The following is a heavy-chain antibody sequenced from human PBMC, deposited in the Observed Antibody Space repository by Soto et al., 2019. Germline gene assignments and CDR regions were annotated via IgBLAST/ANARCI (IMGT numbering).Heavy chain of an antibody. Sequence: GGSLRLSCGAGGVTCIRCGAHWVRQTPGKGLVWVSRINSDGSSTSYADSVKGRFTISRDNAKNTLYLQMNSLRAEDTAVYYCARGTYDFWSGYYSYDAFDIWGQGTMVTVSS. D-gene: IGHD3-3*01. CDR2: INSDGSST. CDR1: GVTCIRCG. CDR3: ARGTYDFWSGYYSYDAFDI. J-gene: IGHJ3*02. V-gene: IGHV3-74*01.